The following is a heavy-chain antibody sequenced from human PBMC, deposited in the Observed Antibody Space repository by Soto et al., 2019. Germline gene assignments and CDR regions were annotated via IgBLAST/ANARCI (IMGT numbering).Heavy chain of an antibody. Sequence: QVQMVQTGGGVVQPGGSLRLSCEASGFTFSDYGMHWLRQAPGQGLEWVAIMSFDGSSQFYADSVKGRFSISRDNSRSTLSLQMNSLRPEDTAIYYCAKDHRKAPLGGRSFYPPEYFFDYWGKGALVTVSS. V-gene: IGHV3-30*02. J-gene: IGHJ4*02. D-gene: IGHD3-16*01. CDR2: MSFDGSSQ. CDR1: GFTFSDYG. CDR3: AKDHRKAPLGGRSFYPPEYFFDY.